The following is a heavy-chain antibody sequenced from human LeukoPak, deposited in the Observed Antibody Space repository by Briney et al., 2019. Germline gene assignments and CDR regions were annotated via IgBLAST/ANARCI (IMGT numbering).Heavy chain of an antibody. Sequence: PGGSLRLSCAASGFTFSSYNMNWVRQAPGKGLEWVSSISNSSSYIYYTDSVKGRFTISRDNAKNSLYLQMNSLRADDTAIYYCARVSLGAAAGTSRWGQGTLVTVS. CDR2: ISNSSSYI. D-gene: IGHD6-13*01. CDR1: GFTFSSYN. J-gene: IGHJ4*02. CDR3: ARVSLGAAAGTSR. V-gene: IGHV3-21*01.